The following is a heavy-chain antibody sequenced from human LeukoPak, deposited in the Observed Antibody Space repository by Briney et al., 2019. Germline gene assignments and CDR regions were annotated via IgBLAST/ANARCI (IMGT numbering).Heavy chain of an antibody. D-gene: IGHD3-10*01. CDR3: ARHGSVRSPLGP. CDR2: IYATGST. Sequence: TASETLSLTCTVSGVSISSYYWSWLRQPPGKGLEWIGYIYATGSTNYNPSLKSRVTISVDTSKNQFSLNLRSVTAADTAVYYCARHGSVRSPLGPWGQGTLVTVSS. J-gene: IGHJ5*02. V-gene: IGHV4-4*09. CDR1: GVSISSYY.